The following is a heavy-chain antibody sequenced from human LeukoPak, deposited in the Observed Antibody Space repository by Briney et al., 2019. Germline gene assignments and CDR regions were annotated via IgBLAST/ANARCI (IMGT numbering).Heavy chain of an antibody. J-gene: IGHJ4*02. CDR2: INPNSGGT. D-gene: IGHD2-21*02. Sequence: GASVKVSCKASGYTFTGYYMHWVRQAPGQGLEWMGWINPNSGGTNYAQKFQGRVTMTRDTTISTAYMELSRLRSDDTAVYYCARDLGDGYGSSVYYFDYWGQGTLVTVSS. CDR1: GYTFTGYY. CDR3: ARDLGDGYGSSVYYFDY. V-gene: IGHV1-2*02.